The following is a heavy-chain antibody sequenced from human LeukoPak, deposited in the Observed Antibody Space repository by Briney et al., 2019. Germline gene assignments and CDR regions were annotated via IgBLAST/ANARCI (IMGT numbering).Heavy chain of an antibody. CDR2: ISINNRTI. Sequence: GGSLRLSCAASGFTFSSYRMNWVRQAPGKGLEWVSYISINNRTIYYADSVKGRLTISRDNAKNSLYLQMNSLRAEDTAVYYCARDLHCGGDCYPLTYWGQGTMVTVSS. CDR3: ARDLHCGGDCYPLTY. CDR1: GFTFSSYR. D-gene: IGHD2-21*01. V-gene: IGHV3-48*01. J-gene: IGHJ4*02.